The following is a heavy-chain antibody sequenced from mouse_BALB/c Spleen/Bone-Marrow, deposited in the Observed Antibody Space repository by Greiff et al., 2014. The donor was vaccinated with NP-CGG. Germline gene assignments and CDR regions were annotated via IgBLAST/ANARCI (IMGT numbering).Heavy chain of an antibody. CDR2: TNPNNGGT. V-gene: IGHV1-18*01. Sequence: VQLKESGPEVVKPGASVKISCKTSGYTFTEYTMHWVKQSHGKSLEWIGGTNPNNGGTTYNQKFKGKATLTVDKSSSTAYMELRSLTSEDSAVYYCARSYGYERSWFAYWGQGTLVTVSA. D-gene: IGHD2-2*01. CDR1: GYTFTEYT. J-gene: IGHJ3*01. CDR3: ARSYGYERSWFAY.